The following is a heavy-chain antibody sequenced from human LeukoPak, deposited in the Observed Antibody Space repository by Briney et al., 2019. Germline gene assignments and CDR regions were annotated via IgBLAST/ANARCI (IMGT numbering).Heavy chain of an antibody. Sequence: GGSLRLSCAASGFTFSSYAMSWVRQAPGKGLEWVSAISGSGGSTYYADSVKGRFTISRDNSKNTLYLQMNSLRAEDTAVYYCAKGRRDSGGYNWFDPGAREPWSPSPQ. V-gene: IGHV3-23*01. J-gene: IGHJ5*02. D-gene: IGHD3-22*01. CDR2: ISGSGGST. CDR1: GFTFSSYA. CDR3: AKGRRDSGGYNWFDP.